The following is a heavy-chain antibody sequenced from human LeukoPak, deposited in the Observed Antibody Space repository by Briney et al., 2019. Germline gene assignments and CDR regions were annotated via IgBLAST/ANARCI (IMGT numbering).Heavy chain of an antibody. V-gene: IGHV1-69*04. CDR1: GGTFSSYA. D-gene: IGHD2-15*01. CDR3: ARVEMALYAFDI. CDR2: IIPILGIA. Sequence: GSSVKVSCKASGGTFSSYAISWVRQAPGQGLEWMGRIIPILGIANYAQKFQGRVTITADKSTSTAYMELSSLRSEDTAVYYCARVEMALYAFDIWGQGTMVTVSS. J-gene: IGHJ3*02.